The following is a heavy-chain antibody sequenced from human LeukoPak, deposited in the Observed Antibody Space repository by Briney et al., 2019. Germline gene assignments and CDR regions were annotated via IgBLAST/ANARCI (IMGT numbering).Heavy chain of an antibody. J-gene: IGHJ4*02. CDR3: ARDNPSDDSSGYYPFDY. CDR2: ISAYNGNT. Sequence: ASVKVSCKASGYTFTSYGISWVRQAPGQGLEWMGWISAYNGNTNYAQKLQGRVTMTTDTSTSTAYVELRSLRSDDTAVYYCARDNPSDDSSGYYPFDYWGQGTLVTVSS. CDR1: GYTFTSYG. D-gene: IGHD3-22*01. V-gene: IGHV1-18*01.